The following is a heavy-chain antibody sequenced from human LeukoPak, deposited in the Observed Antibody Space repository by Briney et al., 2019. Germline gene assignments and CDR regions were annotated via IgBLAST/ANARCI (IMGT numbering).Heavy chain of an antibody. J-gene: IGHJ6*02. Sequence: SETLSLTCTVSGGSVSSGSYYWSWIRQPPGKGLEWIGYIYYSGSTNYNPSFKSRVTISVDTSKNQFSLKLSSVTAADTAVYYCARDSYSGYDHYYYYGMDVWGQGTTVTVSS. D-gene: IGHD5-12*01. V-gene: IGHV4-61*01. CDR1: GGSVSSGSYY. CDR3: ARDSYSGYDHYYYYGMDV. CDR2: IYYSGST.